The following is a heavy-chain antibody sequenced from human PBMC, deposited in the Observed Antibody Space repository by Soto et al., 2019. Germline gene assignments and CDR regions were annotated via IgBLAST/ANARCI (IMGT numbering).Heavy chain of an antibody. J-gene: IGHJ6*02. V-gene: IGHV1-18*01. CDR2: MGAHSGHR. CDR3: GREGRQQAQEEYYQFNGMDV. CDR1: GYNFTRFG. D-gene: IGHD6-13*01. Sequence: QFPLVQSGAEVKKPGASVRVSCKASGYNFTRFGITWVRQAPGQGLEWMGWMGAHSGHRRQAPRFQGRLTMTTDASLSTAYIDLRSLRSDDTALYYCGREGRQQAQEEYYQFNGMDVWGQGTMVIVSS.